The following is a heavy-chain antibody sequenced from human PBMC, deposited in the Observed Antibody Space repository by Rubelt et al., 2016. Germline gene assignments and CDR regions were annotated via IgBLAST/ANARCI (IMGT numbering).Heavy chain of an antibody. CDR3: ARDIGGSGPPEGSTDY. CDR2: ISAYNGNT. CDR1: GYTFTSYG. J-gene: IGHJ4*02. D-gene: IGHD2-15*01. V-gene: IGHV1-18*01. Sequence: QVQLVQSGAEVKKPGASVKVSCKASGYTFTSYGISWVRQAPGQGLEWMGWISAYNGNTNYAQKLQGRVTMTTDTSTSTAYVELMSLRSDDTAVYYCARDIGGSGPPEGSTDYWGQGTLVTVSS.